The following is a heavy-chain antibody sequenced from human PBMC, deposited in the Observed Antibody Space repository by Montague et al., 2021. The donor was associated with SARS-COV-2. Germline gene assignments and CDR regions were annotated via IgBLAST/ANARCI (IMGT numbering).Heavy chain of an antibody. V-gene: IGHV4-59*01. J-gene: IGHJ4*02. CDR1: GDSIRTNY. Sequence: SETLSLTCTVSGDSIRTNYWSWIRQPPGKGLEWIGYVDKSDNTDYNPSLKSRVTISLDTSKKQFSLKLNSVTSADTAVYYCTSGEGNYGWSYYFDYWGQGTLVTVSS. CDR2: VDKSDNT. CDR3: TSGEGNYGWSYYFDY. D-gene: IGHD1-26*01.